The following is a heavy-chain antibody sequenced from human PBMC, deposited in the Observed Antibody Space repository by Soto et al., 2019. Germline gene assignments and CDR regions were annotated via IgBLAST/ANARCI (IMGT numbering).Heavy chain of an antibody. CDR2: ISAYNGNT. D-gene: IGHD6-13*01. CDR1: GYTFISYG. CDR3: ARGKYSSSWYPWFDP. Sequence: VQLVQSGAEVKKPGASVKVSCKASGYTFISYGISWVRQAPGQGLEWMGWISAYNGNTKYAQKLQGRVIMTTDTSTRIAYMELRSLRSDDTAVYYCARGKYSSSWYPWFDPWGQGTLVTVSS. V-gene: IGHV1-18*01. J-gene: IGHJ5*02.